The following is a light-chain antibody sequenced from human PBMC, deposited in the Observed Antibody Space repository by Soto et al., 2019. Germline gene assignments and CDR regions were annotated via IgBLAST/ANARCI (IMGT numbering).Light chain of an antibody. V-gene: IGLV2-14*03. CDR2: DVN. CDR3: ASYTSSGTVV. Sequence: QSALTQPASVSGSPGQSITISCTGTSSDVGRYDYVSWYQQHPGKAPKLIIYDVNYRPSGVSNRFSGSKSGNTASLTISGLQAEDEADYSCASYTSSGTVVFGGGTKVTVL. J-gene: IGLJ3*02. CDR1: SSDVGRYDY.